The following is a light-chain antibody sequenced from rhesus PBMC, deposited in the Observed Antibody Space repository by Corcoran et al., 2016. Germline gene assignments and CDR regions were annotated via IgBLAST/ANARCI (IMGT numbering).Light chain of an antibody. V-gene: IGKV1-16*01. CDR2: TAS. J-gene: IGKJ1*01. Sequence: DIQMTQSPSSLSASVGDKVTITCQASQSISSWLAWYQQKPGKAPKPLIYTASSWERGVPPRFSGSGSGTDFPLTISSLQPEDFATYSCQQYKSPPWTFGQGTKVEIK. CDR1: QSISSW. CDR3: QQYKSPPWT.